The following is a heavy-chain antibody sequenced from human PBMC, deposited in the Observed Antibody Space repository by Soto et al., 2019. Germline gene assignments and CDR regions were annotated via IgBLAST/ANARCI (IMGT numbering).Heavy chain of an antibody. D-gene: IGHD2-15*01. J-gene: IGHJ4*02. CDR2: IYYSGST. CDR3: ARSYCSGGSCYSDYFDY. V-gene: IGHV4-30-4*01. CDR1: GGSISSGDYY. Sequence: QVQLQESGPGLVKPSQTLSLTCTVSGGSISSGDYYWSWIRQPPGKGLEWIGYIYYSGSTYYNPSLKSRVTISVDPSKDQFSLKLSSVTAADTAVYYCARSYCSGGSCYSDYFDYWGQGTLVTVSS.